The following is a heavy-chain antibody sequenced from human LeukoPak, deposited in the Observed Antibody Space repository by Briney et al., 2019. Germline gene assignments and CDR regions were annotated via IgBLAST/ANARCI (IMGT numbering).Heavy chain of an antibody. CDR3: ANPGYSSGLHVFDL. Sequence: GGSLRLSCAVSGFTFSNYGMHWVRQAPGKGLEWVAFIPFDASYQNYVDSVKGRFTISRDNSKNTLYLQMNSLGAEDTAVYYCANPGYSSGLHVFDLWGQGTLVTVSS. D-gene: IGHD3-22*01. CDR2: IPFDASYQ. J-gene: IGHJ4*02. CDR1: GFTFSNYG. V-gene: IGHV3-30*02.